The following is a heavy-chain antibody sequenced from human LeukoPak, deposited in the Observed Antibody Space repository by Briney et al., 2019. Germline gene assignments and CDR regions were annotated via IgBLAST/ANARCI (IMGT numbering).Heavy chain of an antibody. J-gene: IGHJ4*02. CDR3: AKQPYCSSTSCPDY. D-gene: IGHD2-2*01. Sequence: GGSLRLSCAASGFTFSSSAMSWVRQPPGKGLEWVSAISGSGGSTYYADSVTGRFTISRDHSKNTLYLQMNSLRAEDTAVYYCAKQPYCSSTSCPDYWGQGTLVTVSS. V-gene: IGHV3-23*01. CDR1: GFTFSSSA. CDR2: ISGSGGST.